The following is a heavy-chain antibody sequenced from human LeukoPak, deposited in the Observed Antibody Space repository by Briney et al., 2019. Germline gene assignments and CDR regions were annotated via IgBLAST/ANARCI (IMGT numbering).Heavy chain of an antibody. D-gene: IGHD3-10*01. V-gene: IGHV1-69*01. CDR3: ARVALWFGAATRDYYYGMDV. J-gene: IGHJ6*02. CDR2: IIPIFGTA. CDR1: GGTCSSYA. Sequence: GASVKVSCKASGGTCSSYAISWVRQAPGQGLEWMGGIIPIFGTANYAQKFQGRVTITADESTSTAYMELSSLRSEDTAVYYCARVALWFGAATRDYYYGMDVWGQGTTVTVSS.